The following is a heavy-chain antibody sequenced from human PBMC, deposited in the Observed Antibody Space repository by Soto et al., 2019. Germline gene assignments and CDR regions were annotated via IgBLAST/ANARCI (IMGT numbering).Heavy chain of an antibody. Sequence: EVQFVESGGGLAQPGRSLRLSRVASGFSFEDYDMHWVRQVPGKGLEWVSSISSNSGAMKYADSVKGRFSLSRDNAKNSMYLEMNSLRVEDTAFYFCVKGTFSSSKVIFDYWGQGTLVTVSS. V-gene: IGHV3-9*01. D-gene: IGHD2-2*01. J-gene: IGHJ4*02. CDR3: VKGTFSSSKVIFDY. CDR1: GFSFEDYD. CDR2: ISSNSGAM.